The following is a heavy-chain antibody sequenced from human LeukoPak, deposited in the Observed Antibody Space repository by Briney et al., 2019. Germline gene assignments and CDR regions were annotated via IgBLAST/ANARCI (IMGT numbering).Heavy chain of an antibody. CDR1: GFTFSSYG. Sequence: PGGSLRLSCAASGFTFSSYGMHWVCQAPGKGLEWVAVISYDGSNKYYADSVKGRFTISRDNSKNTLYLQMNSLRAEDTAVYYCARGIVAAAAGTGYWGQGTLVTVSS. D-gene: IGHD6-13*01. V-gene: IGHV3-30*03. CDR3: ARGIVAAAAGTGY. CDR2: ISYDGSNK. J-gene: IGHJ4*02.